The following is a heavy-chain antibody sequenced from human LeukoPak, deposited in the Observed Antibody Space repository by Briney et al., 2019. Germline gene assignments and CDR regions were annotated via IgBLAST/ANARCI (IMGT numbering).Heavy chain of an antibody. CDR3: ARDQIGYCDY. CDR2: IIPIFGIA. Sequence: SVKVSCKASGGTFSSYTISWVRQAPGQGLEWMGRIIPIFGIANYARKFQGRVTITADKSTSTAYMELSSLRSEDTAVYYCARDQIGYCDYWGQGTLVTVSS. D-gene: IGHD3-22*01. V-gene: IGHV1-69*04. CDR1: GGTFSSYT. J-gene: IGHJ4*02.